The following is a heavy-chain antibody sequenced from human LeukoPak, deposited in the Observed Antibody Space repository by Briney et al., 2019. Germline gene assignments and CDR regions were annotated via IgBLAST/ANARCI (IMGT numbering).Heavy chain of an antibody. CDR3: ARAPVAGIPRWFDP. D-gene: IGHD6-19*01. J-gene: IGHJ5*02. V-gene: IGHV4-31*03. CDR2: IYYSGST. Sequence: SETLSLTCTVSGGSISSGGYYWSWIRQHPGKGLEWIGYIYYSGSTYYNPSLKSRVTISVDTSKNQFSLKLSSVTAADTAVYYCARAPVAGIPRWFDPWGQGTLVTVSS. CDR1: GGSISSGGYY.